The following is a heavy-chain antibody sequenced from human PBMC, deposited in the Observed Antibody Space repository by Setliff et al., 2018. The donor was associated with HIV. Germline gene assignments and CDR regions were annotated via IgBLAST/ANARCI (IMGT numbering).Heavy chain of an antibody. CDR1: GYTFTDYY. J-gene: IGHJ6*03. D-gene: IGHD2-2*01. Sequence: ASVKVSCKASGYTFTDYYIDWVQQAPGGGLEWVGRVDPQDGETKYAEKFQARMTMSADESTSAAYMELSSLRSDDTDVYYCARGVGPAAMPVRDYMGVWGKGTTVTVSS. CDR2: VDPQDGET. V-gene: IGHV1-69-2*01. CDR3: ARGVGPAAMPVRDYMGV.